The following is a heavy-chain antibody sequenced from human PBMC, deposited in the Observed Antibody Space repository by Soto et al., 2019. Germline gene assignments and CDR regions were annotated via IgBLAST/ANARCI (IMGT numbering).Heavy chain of an antibody. CDR1: GFMFSAYW. CDR3: VRADWHRVAP. Sequence: EVQLVESGGGLVQSGGSLRLSCEASGFMFSAYWMSWVRQDPGKKLEWVATISGGANDKFYVDSVKGRFTISRDDAKKSRFLERNSLGPEVTAVYYCVRADWHRVAPWGQGTLVTVSS. CDR2: ISGGANDK. J-gene: IGHJ5*02. D-gene: IGHD2-21*01. V-gene: IGHV3-7*01.